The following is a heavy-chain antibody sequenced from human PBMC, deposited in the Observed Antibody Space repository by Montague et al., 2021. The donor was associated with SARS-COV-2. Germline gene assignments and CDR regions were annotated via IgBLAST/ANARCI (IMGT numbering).Heavy chain of an antibody. V-gene: IGHV4-59*01. D-gene: IGHD2-15*01. J-gene: IGHJ6*02. CDR3: VRADRRDPDTPHLYYYKGMDL. CDR2: VYYSGRS. CDR1: GDSISTSY. Sequence: SETLSLTCTVSGDSISTSYWAWFRQPPAKGVVWIGYVYYSGRSSYYSSLNSRVIITVDTSTNKVSLNLRSVTAADTAVYFCVRADRRDPDTPHLYYYKGMDLWGQGTTVTVSS.